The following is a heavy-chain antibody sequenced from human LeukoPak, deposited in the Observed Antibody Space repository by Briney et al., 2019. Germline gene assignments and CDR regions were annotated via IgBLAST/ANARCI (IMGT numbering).Heavy chain of an antibody. V-gene: IGHV3-11*04. CDR1: GFTFSDYY. CDR2: MSSSGTTM. D-gene: IGHD7-27*01. J-gene: IGHJ4*02. CDR3: ARETGDSVDY. Sequence: GGSLRLSCAVSGFTFSDYYMTWIRQAPGKGLDWVSYMSSSGTTMYYADSVKGRFTVSRDNAKNSLYLQMHSLRAEDTAFYYCARETGDSVDYWGQGTLVTVSS.